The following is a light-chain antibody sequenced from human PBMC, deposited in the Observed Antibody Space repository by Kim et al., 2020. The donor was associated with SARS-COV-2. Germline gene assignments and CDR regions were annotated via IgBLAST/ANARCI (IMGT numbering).Light chain of an antibody. CDR3: QQYNNWPPLT. CDR1: QSVSSN. CDR2: GAS. Sequence: SPGKRATLPCRASQSVSSNVAWYQQTPGQAPRLLIYGASTRATGIPARFSGSGSGTEFTLTISSLQSEDFAVYYCQQYNNWPPLTFGGGTKVDIK. J-gene: IGKJ4*01. V-gene: IGKV3-15*01.